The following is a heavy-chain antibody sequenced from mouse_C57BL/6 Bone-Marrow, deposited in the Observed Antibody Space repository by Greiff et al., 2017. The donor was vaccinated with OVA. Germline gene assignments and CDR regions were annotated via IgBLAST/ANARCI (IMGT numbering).Heavy chain of an antibody. CDR2: IRNKANNHAT. D-gene: IGHD2-4*01. CDR1: GFTFSDAW. V-gene: IGHV6-6*01. CDR3: TRRLRRGAWFAY. Sequence: EVKLMESGGGLVQPGGSMKLSCAASGFTFSDAWMDWVRQSPEKGLEWVAEIRNKANNHATYYAESVKGRFTISRDDSKSSVYLQMNSLRAEDTGIYYCTRRLRRGAWFAYWGQGTLVTVSA. J-gene: IGHJ3*01.